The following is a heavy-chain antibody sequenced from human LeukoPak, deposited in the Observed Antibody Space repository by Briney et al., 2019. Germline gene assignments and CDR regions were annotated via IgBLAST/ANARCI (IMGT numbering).Heavy chain of an antibody. CDR3: ARTSGGAARPSYYYYGMDV. J-gene: IGHJ6*02. D-gene: IGHD6-6*01. Sequence: ASLKVSCKASGYTFTSYGISWVRQAPGQGLEWMGWISAYNGNTNYAQKLQGRVTMTTDTSTSTAYMELRSLRSDDTAVYYCARTSGGAARPSYYYYGMDVWGQGTTVTVSS. CDR2: ISAYNGNT. V-gene: IGHV1-18*04. CDR1: GYTFTSYG.